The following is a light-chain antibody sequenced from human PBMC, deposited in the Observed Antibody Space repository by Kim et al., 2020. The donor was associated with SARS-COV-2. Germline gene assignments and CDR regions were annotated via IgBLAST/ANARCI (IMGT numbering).Light chain of an antibody. Sequence: SYELTQPLSVSVALGQTARITCGGNNIGSKNVHWYQQKPGQAPVLVIYRDSNRHSGIPERFSGSNSWNTATLTISRAQAGDEADYYCQVWDSSTAVFGGGTQLTVL. CDR1: NIGSKN. CDR2: RDS. CDR3: QVWDSSTAV. J-gene: IGLJ3*02. V-gene: IGLV3-9*01.